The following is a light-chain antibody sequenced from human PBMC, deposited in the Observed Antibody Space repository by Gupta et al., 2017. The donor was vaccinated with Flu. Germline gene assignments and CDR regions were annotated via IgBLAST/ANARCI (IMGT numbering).Light chain of an antibody. V-gene: IGLV1-40*01. CDR3: QSYDISLSGSL. CDR2: AND. Sequence: QSVLTQPPPVSWAPGQRVTISCPGSSSNIGANYDVPWYQQLPGTAPKLLIYANDNRPSGVPDRFSGSKSGTSASLAITGLQAEDEADYYCQSYDISLSGSLFGGGTKLTVL. J-gene: IGLJ3*02. CDR1: SSNIGANYD.